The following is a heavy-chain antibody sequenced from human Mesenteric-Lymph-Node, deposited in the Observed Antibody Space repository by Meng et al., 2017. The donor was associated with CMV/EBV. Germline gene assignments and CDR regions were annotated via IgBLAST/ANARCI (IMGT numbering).Heavy chain of an antibody. Sequence: GGSLRLSCAASGFSFSDHFMDWVRQAPGKGLEWVARSRNKASSYTTEYAASVRGRFAISRDDSKNILYLQMDSLRVEDTAVYYCARDPRIGSPDYFDHWGQGVLVTVSS. V-gene: IGHV3-72*01. CDR3: ARDPRIGSPDYFDH. CDR2: SRNKASSYTT. CDR1: GFSFSDHF. J-gene: IGHJ4*02. D-gene: IGHD1-26*01.